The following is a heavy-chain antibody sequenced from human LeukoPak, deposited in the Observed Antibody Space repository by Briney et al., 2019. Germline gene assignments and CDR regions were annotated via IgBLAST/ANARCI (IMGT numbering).Heavy chain of an antibody. D-gene: IGHD2-2*01. CDR1: GYSFTNYA. CDR2: INTDTGNP. J-gene: IGHJ4*02. Sequence: ASVKVSCKVSGYSFTNYAMNWVRQAPGQGLEWMGWINTDTGNPTYAQGFTGRFVFSLDTSVSTAYLQISSLKAEDTALYYCARNQYCSSTNCYGGRGALDFWGQGTLLTVSS. CDR3: ARNQYCSSTNCYGGRGALDF. V-gene: IGHV7-4-1*02.